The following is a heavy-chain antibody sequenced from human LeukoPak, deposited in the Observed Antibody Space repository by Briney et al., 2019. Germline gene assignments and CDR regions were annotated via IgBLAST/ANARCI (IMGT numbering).Heavy chain of an antibody. CDR3: ARDRSAWIDP. J-gene: IGHJ5*02. V-gene: IGHV4-4*07. D-gene: IGHD3-3*01. CDR1: GGSFSGYY. CDR2: IYTSGST. Sequence: SETLSLTCAVYGGSFSGYYWSWIRQPAGKGLEWIGRIYTSGSTNYNPSLKSRVTMSVDTSKNQFSLKLSPVTAADTAVYYCARDRSAWIDPWGQGTLVTVSS.